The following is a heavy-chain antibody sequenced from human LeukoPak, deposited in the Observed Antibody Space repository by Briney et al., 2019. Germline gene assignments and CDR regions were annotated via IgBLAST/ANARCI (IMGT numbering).Heavy chain of an antibody. D-gene: IGHD6-13*01. CDR3: ARGVVAVAGTCYFDY. J-gene: IGHJ4*02. V-gene: IGHV4-34*01. CDR1: GGSFSGYY. Sequence: PSETLSLTCAVYGGSFSGYYWSWIRQPPGKGLEWIGEINHSGSTNYNPSLKSRVTISVDTSKNQFSLKLSSVTAADTAVYYCARGVVAVAGTCYFDYWGQGTLVTVSS. CDR2: INHSGST.